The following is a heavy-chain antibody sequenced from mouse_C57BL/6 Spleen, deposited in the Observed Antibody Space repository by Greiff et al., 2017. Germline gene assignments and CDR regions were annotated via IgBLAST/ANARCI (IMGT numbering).Heavy chain of an antibody. J-gene: IGHJ4*01. Sequence: EVQGVESGGGLVQPGGSLKLSCAASGFTFSDYGMAWVRQAPRKGPEWVAFISNLAYSIYYADTVTGRFTISRENAKNTLYLEMSSLRSEDTAMYYCARLYYGSSYDAMDYWGQGTSVTVSS. CDR1: GFTFSDYG. CDR3: ARLYYGSSYDAMDY. D-gene: IGHD1-1*01. V-gene: IGHV5-15*01. CDR2: ISNLAYSI.